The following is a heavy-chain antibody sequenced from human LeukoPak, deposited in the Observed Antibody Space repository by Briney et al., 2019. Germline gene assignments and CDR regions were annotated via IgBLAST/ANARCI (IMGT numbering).Heavy chain of an antibody. D-gene: IGHD3-10*01. V-gene: IGHV3-30*04. CDR2: ISYDGSNK. CDR1: GFTFSSYA. J-gene: IGHJ4*02. Sequence: GGSLRLSCAAFGFTFSSYAMHWVRQAPGKGLEWVAVISYDGSNKYYADSVKGRFTISRDNSKNTLYLQMNSLRAEDTAVYYCARDYRGYYFDYWGQGTLVTVSS. CDR3: ARDYRGYYFDY.